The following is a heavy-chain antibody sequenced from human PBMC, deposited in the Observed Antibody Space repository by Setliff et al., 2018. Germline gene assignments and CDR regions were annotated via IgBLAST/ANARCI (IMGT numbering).Heavy chain of an antibody. V-gene: IGHV3-33*06. D-gene: IGHD2-15*01. CDR3: AKESGAHYFYYYYMDV. J-gene: IGHJ6*03. CDR2: IWFDGSNH. Sequence: GGSLRLSCAASGFNFSSYGMHWVRQAPGKGLEWVAAIWFDGSNHYYVDSVKGRFIISRDNSKNTLYLQMNSLRAEDTAVYFCAKESGAHYFYYYYMDVWGKGATVTVSS. CDR1: GFNFSSYG.